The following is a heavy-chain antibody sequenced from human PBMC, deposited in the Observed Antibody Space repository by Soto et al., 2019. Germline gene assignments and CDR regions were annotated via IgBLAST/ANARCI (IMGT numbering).Heavy chain of an antibody. CDR2: INSDGSST. J-gene: IGHJ5*02. D-gene: IGHD3-3*01. CDR3: ARADYVDFWSGYYGFDP. V-gene: IGHV3-74*01. CDR1: GFTFSSYW. Sequence: GGSLRLSCAASGFTFSSYWMHWVRQAPGKGLVWVSRINSDGSSTSYADSVKGRFTISRDNAKNTLYLQMNSLRAEDTAVYYCARADYVDFWSGYYGFDPWGQGTLVTVSS.